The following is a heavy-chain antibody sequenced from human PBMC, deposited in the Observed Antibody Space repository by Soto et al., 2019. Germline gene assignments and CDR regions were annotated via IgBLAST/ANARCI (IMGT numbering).Heavy chain of an antibody. CDR1: GGSISSGDYY. CDR3: ARVATRNQQAFDY. CDR2: IYYSGST. J-gene: IGHJ4*02. V-gene: IGHV4-30-4*01. Sequence: SETLSLTCTVSGGSISSGDYYWSWIRQPPGKGLEWIGYIYYSGSTYYNPSLKSRVTISVDTSKNQFSLKLSSVTAADTAVYYCARVATRNQQAFDYWGQGTLVTVSS. D-gene: IGHD6-6*01.